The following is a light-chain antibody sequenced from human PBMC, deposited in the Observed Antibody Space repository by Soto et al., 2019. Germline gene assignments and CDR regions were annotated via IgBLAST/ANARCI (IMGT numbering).Light chain of an antibody. CDR1: SSNIGAGYD. J-gene: IGLJ3*02. CDR3: QSYDSSLRVKV. Sequence: QSVLTQPPSVSGAPGQRVTISCTGSSSNIGAGYDVHWYQQLPGTAPKLLIYDNSNRPSGVPDRFSGSKSGTSASLAITGLQAEDEADYYCQSYDSSLRVKVFGGGTKLTVL. CDR2: DNS. V-gene: IGLV1-40*01.